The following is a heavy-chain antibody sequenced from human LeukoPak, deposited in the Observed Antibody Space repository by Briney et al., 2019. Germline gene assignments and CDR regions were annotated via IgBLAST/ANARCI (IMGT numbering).Heavy chain of an antibody. J-gene: IGHJ4*02. CDR2: ISGSGAST. V-gene: IGHV3-23*01. CDR1: GFTFNNYA. D-gene: IGHD6-13*01. Sequence: GGSLRLSCAASGFTFNNYAMSWVRQAPGKGLEWVSTISGSGASTSYADSVKGRFTISRDSSKNTLYLQMNSLRADDTAIYYCARVSLGAAAGTSRWGQGTLVTVSS. CDR3: ARVSLGAAAGTSR.